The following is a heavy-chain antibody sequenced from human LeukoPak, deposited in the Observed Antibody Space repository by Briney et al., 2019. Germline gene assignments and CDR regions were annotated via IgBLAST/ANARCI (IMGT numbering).Heavy chain of an antibody. CDR3: AASMAGFNWFDP. CDR2: ISKDGSST. Sequence: GGSLRLSCAASASTFSSNLMHWVRQAPGKGLVWVSRISKDGSSTNYADSVKGRFTISRDNAKNTLYLQVSSLTAEDTAVYYCAASMAGFNWFDPWGQGTLVTVSS. J-gene: IGHJ5*02. CDR1: ASTFSSNL. V-gene: IGHV3-74*01. D-gene: IGHD6-19*01.